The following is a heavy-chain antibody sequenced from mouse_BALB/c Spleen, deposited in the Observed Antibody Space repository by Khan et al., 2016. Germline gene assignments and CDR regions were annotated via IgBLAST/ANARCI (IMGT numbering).Heavy chain of an antibody. Sequence: EVQLQESGPGLVKPSQSLSLTCTVTGYSITSDYAWNWIRQFPGNKLEWMGYISYSGSTSYNPSFKSRIPITRDTSKNQSLLQLNSVPIEDTATYFCARWGISKWFAYWGQETLVTVSA. V-gene: IGHV3-2*02. CDR3: ARWGISKWFAY. CDR2: ISYSGST. J-gene: IGHJ3*01. CDR1: GYSITSDYA.